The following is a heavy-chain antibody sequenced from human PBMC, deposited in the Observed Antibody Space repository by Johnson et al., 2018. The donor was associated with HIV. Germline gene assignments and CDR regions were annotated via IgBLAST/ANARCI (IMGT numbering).Heavy chain of an antibody. D-gene: IGHD6-25*01. CDR3: AKRGDSSGDAFDV. CDR1: GFTFGDYA. V-gene: IGHV3-15*01. Sequence: VQLVESGGGLVQPGRSLRLSCTASGFTFGDYAMSWFRQAPGKGLEWVGRIKSKTDGGTTDYAAPVKGRFTISRDDSKNTLYLQMNSLRAEDTAVYYCAKRGDSSGDAFDVWGQGTVVTVSS. CDR2: IKSKTDGGTT. J-gene: IGHJ3*01.